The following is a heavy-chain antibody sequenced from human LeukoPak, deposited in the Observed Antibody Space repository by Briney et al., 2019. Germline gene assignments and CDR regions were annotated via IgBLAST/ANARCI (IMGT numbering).Heavy chain of an antibody. J-gene: IGHJ6*03. CDR3: ARVVAVTGTPVYYMDV. V-gene: IGHV1-2*02. D-gene: IGHD6-19*01. Sequence: ASVTVSFKASVYMFTGYYMHWVRQAPGQGLEWMGWINPNSGGTNYAQKFQGRVTMTRDTSISTAYMDLNRLRSDDTAVYYCARVVAVTGTPVYYMDVWGKGTTVTVS. CDR2: INPNSGGT. CDR1: VYMFTGYY.